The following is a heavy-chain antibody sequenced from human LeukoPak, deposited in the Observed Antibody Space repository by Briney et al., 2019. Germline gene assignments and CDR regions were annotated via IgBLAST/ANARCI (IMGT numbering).Heavy chain of an antibody. D-gene: IGHD2/OR15-2a*01. CDR1: GGTLIGYD. CDR2: INRSGST. V-gene: IGHV4-34*08. CDR3: AMVLYHSGRPGP. Sequence: PSETLSLTCAVYGGTLIGYDWSWIRQPPGKGLEWIGEINRSGSTNYSPSLKSRVTISIDTSRNQFSLKVNSVTAADTAVYYCAMVLYHSGRPGPWGQGTLVTVSP. J-gene: IGHJ5*02.